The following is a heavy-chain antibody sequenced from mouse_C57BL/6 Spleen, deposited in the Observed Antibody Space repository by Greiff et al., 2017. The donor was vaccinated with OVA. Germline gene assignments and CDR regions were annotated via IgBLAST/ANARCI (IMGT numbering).Heavy chain of an antibody. D-gene: IGHD4-1*01. V-gene: IGHV1-61*01. J-gene: IGHJ2*01. CDR2: IYPSDSET. CDR3: ARLANWDPYFDY. CDR1: GYTFTSYW. Sequence: QVQLKQPGAELVRPGSSVKLSCKASGYTFTSYWMDWVKQRPGQGLEWIGNIYPSDSETHYNQKFKDKATLTVDKSSSTAYMQLSSLTSEDSAVYYCARLANWDPYFDYWGQGTTLTVSS.